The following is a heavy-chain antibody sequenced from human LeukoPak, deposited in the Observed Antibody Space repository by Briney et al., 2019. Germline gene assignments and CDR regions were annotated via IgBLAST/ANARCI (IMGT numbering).Heavy chain of an antibody. CDR3: ARGDATVTRGHYYYYSMDV. CDR2: INHSGST. V-gene: IGHV4-34*01. CDR1: GGSFSGYY. D-gene: IGHD4-17*01. Sequence: SETLSLTCAVYGGSFSGYYWSWIRQPPGKGLEWIGEINHSGSTNYNPSLKSRVTISVDTSKNQFSLKLSSVTAADTAVYYCARGDATVTRGHYYYYSMDVWGQGTTVTVSS. J-gene: IGHJ6*02.